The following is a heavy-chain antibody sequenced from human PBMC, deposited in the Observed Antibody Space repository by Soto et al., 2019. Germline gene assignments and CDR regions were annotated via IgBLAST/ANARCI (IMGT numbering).Heavy chain of an antibody. CDR3: GRGRSGQIVVFY. J-gene: IGHJ4*02. CDR2: IGPESGAT. Sequence: VQLVQSGAEVKEPGTSVKVSCKTSGYTFTGHYIHWVRQAPEQGPEWMGEIGPESGATRYAQRFQGRVTMTRDMSITTVYMELNNLSPDDTAVYYCGRGRSGQIVVFYWGQGTPVTVSS. D-gene: IGHD1-26*01. CDR1: GYTFTGHY. V-gene: IGHV1-2*02.